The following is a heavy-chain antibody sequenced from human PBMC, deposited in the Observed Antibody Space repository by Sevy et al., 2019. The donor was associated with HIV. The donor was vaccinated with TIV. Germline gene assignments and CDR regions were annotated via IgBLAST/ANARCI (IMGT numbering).Heavy chain of an antibody. D-gene: IGHD5-18*01. CDR3: ARGFPATTMVCYYHYAMDV. Sequence: ASVKVSCKASGYTFTSYDINWVRQATGQGLEWMGWMNPNSGNTDYPRKFQGRVTMTRNTSISTAYMELSSLRYEDTAVYFCARGFPATTMVCYYHYAMDVWGHGTTVTVSS. CDR1: GYTFTSYD. J-gene: IGHJ6*02. V-gene: IGHV1-8*01. CDR2: MNPNSGNT.